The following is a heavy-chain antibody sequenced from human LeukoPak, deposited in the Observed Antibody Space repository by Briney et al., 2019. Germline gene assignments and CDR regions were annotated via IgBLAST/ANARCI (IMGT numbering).Heavy chain of an antibody. J-gene: IGHJ6*02. CDR1: GGTFSSYA. D-gene: IGHD3-22*01. CDR2: IIPILGIA. V-gene: IGHV1-69*04. Sequence: GASVKVSCKASGGTFSSYAISWVRQAPGQGLEWMGRIIPILGIANYAQKFQGRVTITADKSTSTAYMELSSLRSEDTAVYYCARKSSGVYYFSYGMNVWGQGTTVTVSS. CDR3: ARKSSGVYYFSYGMNV.